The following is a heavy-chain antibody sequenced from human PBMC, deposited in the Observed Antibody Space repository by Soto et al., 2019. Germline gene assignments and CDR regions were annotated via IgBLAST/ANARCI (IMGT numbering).Heavy chain of an antibody. D-gene: IGHD6-13*01. V-gene: IGHV4-59*01. CDR3: ARDLGIAAAGIIWFDP. J-gene: IGHJ5*02. CDR1: GGSISSYY. Sequence: PSETLSLTCTVSGGSISSYYWSWIRQPPGKGLEWIGYIHYSGSTNYNPSLKSRVTISVDTSKNQFSLKLTSVTAADTAVYYCARDLGIAAAGIIWFDPRGQGTLVTVSS. CDR2: IHYSGST.